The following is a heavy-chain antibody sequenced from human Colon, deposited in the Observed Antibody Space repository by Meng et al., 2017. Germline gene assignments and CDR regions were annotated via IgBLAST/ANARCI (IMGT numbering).Heavy chain of an antibody. D-gene: IGHD1-1*01. V-gene: IGHV4-31*03. J-gene: IGHJ5*02. CDR3: ARGLNEGGLAHNWFDP. CDR1: GGSLSSDTYY. Sequence: QWQLHESGPGLVKPSQNLSLTCTVSGGSLSSDTYYWTWIRQDPGKGLEWIGIINHSGSTYYNPSLKSRVTMSLDTSKQQFSLKLISVTAADTAVYFCARGLNEGGLAHNWFDPWGQGTLVTVSS. CDR2: INHSGST.